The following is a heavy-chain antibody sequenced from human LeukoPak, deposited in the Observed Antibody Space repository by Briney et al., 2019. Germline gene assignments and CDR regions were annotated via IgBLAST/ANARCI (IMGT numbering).Heavy chain of an antibody. CDR2: ISAYNGNT. D-gene: IGHD1-26*01. CDR1: GYTFTSYG. J-gene: IGHJ6*02. CDR3: ARVPFNPGGSYYYYGMDV. Sequence: ASVKVSCKASGYTFTSYGISWVRQAPGQGLEWMGWISAYNGNTNYAQKLQGRVTITADESTSTAYMELSSLRSEDTAVYYCARVPFNPGGSYYYYGMDVWGQGTTVTVSS. V-gene: IGHV1-18*01.